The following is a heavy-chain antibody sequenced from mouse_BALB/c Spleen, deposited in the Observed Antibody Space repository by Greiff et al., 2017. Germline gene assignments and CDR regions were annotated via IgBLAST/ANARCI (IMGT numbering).Heavy chain of an antibody. CDR2: IWAGGST. V-gene: IGHV2-9*02. D-gene: IGHD2-1*01. CDR1: GFSLTSYG. Sequence: VKLMESGPGLVAPSQSLSITCTVSGFSLTSYGVHWVRQPPGKGLEWLGVIWAGGSTNYNSALMSRLSISKDNSKSQVFLKMNSLQTDDTAMYYCARDQGYGNYKEYFDVWGAGTTVTVSS. CDR3: ARDQGYGNYKEYFDV. J-gene: IGHJ1*01.